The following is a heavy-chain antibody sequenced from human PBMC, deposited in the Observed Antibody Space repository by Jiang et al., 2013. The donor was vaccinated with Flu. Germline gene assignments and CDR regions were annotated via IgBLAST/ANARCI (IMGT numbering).Heavy chain of an antibody. CDR1: GYTFTSYN. D-gene: IGHD4-23*01. V-gene: IGHV1-46*01. CDR3: AREGRGTAVLIGLNDY. Sequence: SGAEVVKPGASVKVSCKASGYTFTSYNLHWVRQAPGQGLEWMGIIDPGTGNVNYADKFRGRVTMTSGASTNTASLELRGLRSDDTAVYYCAREGRGTAVLIGLNDYWGQGTLSSSPQ. CDR2: IDPGTGNV. J-gene: IGHJ4*02.